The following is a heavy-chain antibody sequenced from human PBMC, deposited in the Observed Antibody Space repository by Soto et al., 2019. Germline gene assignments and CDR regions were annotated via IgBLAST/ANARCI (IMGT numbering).Heavy chain of an antibody. Sequence: PSETLSLTCAVSVYSISSGYYWGWIRQPPGKGLEWIGSIYHSGSTYYNPSLKSRVTISVDTSKNQFSLKLSSVTAADTAVYYCARHPSSSSGWFDPWGQGTLVTSPQ. J-gene: IGHJ5*02. CDR2: IYHSGST. D-gene: IGHD6-6*01. CDR3: ARHPSSSSGWFDP. CDR1: VYSISSGYY. V-gene: IGHV4-38-2*01.